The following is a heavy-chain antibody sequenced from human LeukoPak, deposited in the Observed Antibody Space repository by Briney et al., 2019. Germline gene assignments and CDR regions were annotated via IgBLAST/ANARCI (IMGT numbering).Heavy chain of an antibody. J-gene: IGHJ4*02. D-gene: IGHD5-12*01. CDR2: ISYDGSNK. V-gene: IGHV3-30*03. CDR1: GLTFSSYG. Sequence: PGRSLRLFCAASGLTFSSYGMHWVRQAPGKGLEWVAVISYDGSNKYYADSVKGRFTISRDNSKNTLYLQMNSLRGEDTAVYHCAGKVATTLGLDCWGQGTLVTVSS. CDR3: AGKVATTLGLDC.